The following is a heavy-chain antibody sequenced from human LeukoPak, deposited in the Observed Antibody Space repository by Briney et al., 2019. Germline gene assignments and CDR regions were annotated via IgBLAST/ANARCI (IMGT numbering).Heavy chain of an antibody. CDR3: ARGPDSGSYYAWFDP. J-gene: IGHJ5*02. Sequence: SETLSLTCTVSGGSISRYYWSWIRQPPGKGLEWIGYVYDSGSTTYNPSLKSRLTISVDTSKNQVSLKLNSVTAADTAVYYCARGPDSGSYYAWFDPWGQGTLVTVSS. V-gene: IGHV4-59*12. D-gene: IGHD3-10*01. CDR1: GGSISRYY. CDR2: VYDSGST.